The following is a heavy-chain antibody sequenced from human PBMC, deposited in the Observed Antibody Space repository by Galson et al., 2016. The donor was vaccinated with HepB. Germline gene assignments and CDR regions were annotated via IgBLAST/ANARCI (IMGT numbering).Heavy chain of an antibody. CDR1: GASISSNNYY. J-gene: IGHJ1*01. D-gene: IGHD1-26*01. CDR3: ASTTGRYFQH. Sequence: SETLSLTCTVSGASISSNNYYWGWIRQPPGKGLEWIGSLYYSGSAYYNPSLKSRVTMSVDTSKDQFSLKLGSVTAADTAVFYCASTTGRYFQHWGQGTLVTVSS. CDR2: LYYSGSA. V-gene: IGHV4-39*01.